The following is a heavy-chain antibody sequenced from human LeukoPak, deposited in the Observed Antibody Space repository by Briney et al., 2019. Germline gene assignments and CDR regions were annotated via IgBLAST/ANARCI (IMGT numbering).Heavy chain of an antibody. J-gene: IGHJ6*04. Sequence: TGGSLRLSCAVSGFTFSSYWMHWVRQAPGKGLEWVSYISSSGSTIYYADSVKGRFTISRDNAKNSLYLQMNSLRAEDTAVYYCAELGITMIGGVWGKGTTVTISS. CDR1: GFTFSSYW. CDR2: ISSSGSTI. CDR3: AELGITMIGGV. V-gene: IGHV3-48*03. D-gene: IGHD3-10*02.